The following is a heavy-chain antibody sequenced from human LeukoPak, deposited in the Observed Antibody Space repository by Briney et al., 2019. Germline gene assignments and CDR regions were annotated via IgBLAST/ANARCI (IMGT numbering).Heavy chain of an antibody. D-gene: IGHD2-8*01. CDR1: GFYFGGHA. V-gene: IGHV3-48*01. CDR3: ARGAPPFYCTNGVCAPIGDY. J-gene: IGHJ4*02. Sequence: GGSVRLSCVASGFYFGGHAMHWLRQAPGKGLEWVAYITYGSDTIFYADSVKGRFTISRDNSKNTLYLQMNSLRAEDTAVYYCARGAPPFYCTNGVCAPIGDYWGQGTLVTVSS. CDR2: ITYGSDTI.